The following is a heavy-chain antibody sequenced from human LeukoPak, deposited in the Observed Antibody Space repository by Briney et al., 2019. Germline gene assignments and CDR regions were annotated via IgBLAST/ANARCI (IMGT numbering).Heavy chain of an antibody. J-gene: IGHJ5*01. CDR3: VRAQGTSRWSDWFDS. V-gene: IGHV3-48*01. D-gene: IGHD6-13*01. CDR2: ISSSSSTI. Sequence: GGSLRLSCAASGFTFSSYSMNWVRQAPGKGLEWVSYISSSSSTIYYADSVKGRFTISRDNSKSTLFLQMNSLRPEDTAMYYCVRAQGTSRWSDWFDSWGQGTLVTVSS. CDR1: GFTFSSYS.